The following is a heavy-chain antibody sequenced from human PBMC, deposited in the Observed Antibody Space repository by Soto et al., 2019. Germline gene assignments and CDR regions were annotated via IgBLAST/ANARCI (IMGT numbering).Heavy chain of an antibody. CDR2: IIPIFGTA. D-gene: IGHD2-2*01. V-gene: IGHV1-69*13. CDR3: ARGMVVVVPAAIRGGWFDP. CDR1: GGTFSSYA. Sequence: SVKVSCKASGGTFSSYAISWVRQAPGQGLEWMGGIIPIFGTANYAQKFQGRVTITADESTSTAYMELSSLRSEDTAVYYCARGMVVVVPAAIRGGWFDPWGQGTQVTVS. J-gene: IGHJ5*02.